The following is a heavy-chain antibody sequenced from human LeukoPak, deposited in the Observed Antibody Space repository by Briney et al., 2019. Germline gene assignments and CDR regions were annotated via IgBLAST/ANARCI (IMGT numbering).Heavy chain of an antibody. CDR2: IYYSGST. V-gene: IGHV4-39*07. Sequence: SETLSLTCTVSGGSISSSSYYWGWIRQPPGKGLEWIGSIYYSGSTYYNPSLKSRVTISVDTSKNQFSLKLSSVTAADTAVYYCARDGSYRLGWFDPWGQGTLVTVSS. CDR3: ARDGSYRLGWFDP. CDR1: GGSISSSSYY. D-gene: IGHD1-26*01. J-gene: IGHJ5*02.